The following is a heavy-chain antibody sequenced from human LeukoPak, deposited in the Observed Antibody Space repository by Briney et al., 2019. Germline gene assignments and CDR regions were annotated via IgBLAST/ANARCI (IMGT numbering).Heavy chain of an antibody. V-gene: IGHV4-4*07. Sequence: SETLSLTCTVSGGSISSYYWSWIRQPAAKGLEWIGRIYTSGSTNYNPSLKSRVTMSVDTSKNQFSLKLSSVTAADTAVYYCARDQDYDFWSGSKRDAFDIWGQGTMVTVSS. CDR1: GGSISSYY. CDR3: ARDQDYDFWSGSKRDAFDI. D-gene: IGHD3-3*01. CDR2: IYTSGST. J-gene: IGHJ3*02.